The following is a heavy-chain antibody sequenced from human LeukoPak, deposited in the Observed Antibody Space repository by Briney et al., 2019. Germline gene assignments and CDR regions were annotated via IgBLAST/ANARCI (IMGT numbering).Heavy chain of an antibody. Sequence: GGSLRLSCAASGFTFSSYGMHWVRQAPGKGLEWVAVISYDGSNKYYADSVKGRFTISSDNSKNTLYLQMNSLRAEDTAVYYCAKAGDLDYWGQGTLVTVSS. CDR1: GFTFSSYG. V-gene: IGHV3-30*18. CDR2: ISYDGSNK. CDR3: AKAGDLDY. J-gene: IGHJ4*02. D-gene: IGHD7-27*01.